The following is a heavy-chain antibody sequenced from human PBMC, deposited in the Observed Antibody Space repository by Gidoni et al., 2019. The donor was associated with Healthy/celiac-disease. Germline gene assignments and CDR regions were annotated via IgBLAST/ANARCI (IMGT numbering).Heavy chain of an antibody. CDR1: GYTFTGSY. V-gene: IGHV1-2*02. CDR2: INPNSGGT. CDR3: ARVYYYDSSGPFLYYFDY. D-gene: IGHD3-22*01. J-gene: IGHJ4*02. Sequence: QVQLVQSGAEVKKPGASVKVSCKASGYTFTGSYMHWVRQAPGQGLEWMGWINPNSGGTNYAQKFQGRVTMTRDTSISTAYMELSRLRSDDTAVYYCARVYYYDSSGPFLYYFDYWGQGTLVTVSS.